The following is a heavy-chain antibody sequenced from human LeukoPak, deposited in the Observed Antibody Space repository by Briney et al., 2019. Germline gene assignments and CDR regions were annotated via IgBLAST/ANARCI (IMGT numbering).Heavy chain of an antibody. D-gene: IGHD6-19*01. CDR2: IKKDGSEK. CDR3: ARGQQWRALGI. Sequence: GGSLRLSCAASGFTFSNYWMTWVRQAPGKGLEWVANIKKDGSEKYYVDSVKGRFTISRDNAKNSLYLQMNSLRADDTAVYYCARGQQWRALGIWGQGTMVTVSS. CDR1: GFTFSNYW. V-gene: IGHV3-7*01. J-gene: IGHJ3*02.